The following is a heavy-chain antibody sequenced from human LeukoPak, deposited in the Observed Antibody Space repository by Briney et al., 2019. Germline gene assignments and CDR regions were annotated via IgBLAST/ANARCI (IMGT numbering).Heavy chain of an antibody. CDR1: GDSVSTNSAA. J-gene: IGHJ3*02. Sequence: SQTLSLTCAISGDSVSTNSAAWNWIRQSPSRGLEWLGRTYYRSKWYNDYEISVKSRLTINPDTSKNQFSLQLNSVTPEDTAVYFRARERRDAFDIWGQGTMVTVSS. CDR2: TYYRSKWYN. V-gene: IGHV6-1*01. CDR3: ARERRDAFDI.